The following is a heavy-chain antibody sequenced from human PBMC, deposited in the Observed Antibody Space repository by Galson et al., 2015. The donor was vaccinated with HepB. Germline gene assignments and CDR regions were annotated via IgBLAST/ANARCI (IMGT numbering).Heavy chain of an antibody. CDR2: NYPGDANT. D-gene: IGHD5-24*01. CDR3: ATHQEMATIAAPFDY. V-gene: IGHV5-51*01. Sequence: HSGAEVKKPVESLKISCKGSGYRCTSYWSGWGRHMPGKGLEWMGINYPGDANTTYSPTFQGQVTISADKSISTAYLQWSSLKASDTAMYYFATHQEMATIAAPFDYWGQGTLVTVSS. CDR1: GYRCTSYW. J-gene: IGHJ4*02.